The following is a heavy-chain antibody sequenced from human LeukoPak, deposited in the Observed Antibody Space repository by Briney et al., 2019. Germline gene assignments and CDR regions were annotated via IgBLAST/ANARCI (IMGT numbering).Heavy chain of an antibody. D-gene: IGHD6-13*01. CDR3: AKEVNIGYSSSPFDY. CDR2: ISSSGSTK. J-gene: IGHJ4*02. Sequence: GGSLRLSCAASGFSFSDYGMSWIRQAPGKGLEWVSYISSSGSTKYYADSVKGRFTISRDNSKNTLYLQMNSLRAEDTAVYYCAKEVNIGYSSSPFDYWGQGTLVTVSS. CDR1: GFSFSDYG. V-gene: IGHV3-11*01.